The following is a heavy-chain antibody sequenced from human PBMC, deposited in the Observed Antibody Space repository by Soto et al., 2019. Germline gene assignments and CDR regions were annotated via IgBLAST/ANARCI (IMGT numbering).Heavy chain of an antibody. CDR1: GFNVRVNY. V-gene: IGHV3-66*01. D-gene: IGHD1-1*01. CDR2: TYTSGDT. CDR3: ARVNFSHDYDHYFMDV. Sequence: VGSLRLSCAASGFNVRVNYLTWVRQAPGKGLEWVSVTYTSGDTDYANSVKGRFTTSRDNSQNILYLELSSLRAEDTAEYYCARVNFSHDYDHYFMDVWGKGTTVTVSS. J-gene: IGHJ6*03.